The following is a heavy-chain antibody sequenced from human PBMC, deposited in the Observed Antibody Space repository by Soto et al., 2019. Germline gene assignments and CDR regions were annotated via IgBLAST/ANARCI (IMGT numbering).Heavy chain of an antibody. CDR1: GFTFSDYY. CDR3: ARHLEYSSSFFDY. J-gene: IGHJ4*02. CDR2: ISSSGSTI. Sequence: GGSLRLSCAASGFTFSDYYMSWIRQAPGKGLEWVSYISSSGSTIYYADSVKGRFTISRDNAKNSLYLQMNSLRAEDTAVYYCARHLEYSSSFFDYWGQGTLVTVSS. D-gene: IGHD6-6*01. V-gene: IGHV3-11*01.